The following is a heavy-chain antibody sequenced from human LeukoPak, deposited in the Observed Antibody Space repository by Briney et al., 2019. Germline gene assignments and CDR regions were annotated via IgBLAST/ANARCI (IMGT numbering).Heavy chain of an antibody. V-gene: IGHV1-8*03. CDR3: ASPHAEIGEDY. CDR1: GYTFTSYD. D-gene: IGHD3-10*01. Sequence: ASVKVSCKASGYTFTSYDINWVRQAAGQGLEWMGWMNPNSGNTGYAQKFQGRVSITKNTSISTAYMELSSLRSEDTAVYYCASPHAEIGEDYWGQGTLVTVSS. J-gene: IGHJ4*02. CDR2: MNPNSGNT.